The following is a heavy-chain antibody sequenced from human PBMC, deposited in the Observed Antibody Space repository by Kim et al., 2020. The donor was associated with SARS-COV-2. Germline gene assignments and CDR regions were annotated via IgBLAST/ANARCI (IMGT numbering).Heavy chain of an antibody. CDR3: AREQYYYGSGSYYNGYYGMDV. CDR1: GGSFSGYY. V-gene: IGHV4-34*01. Sequence: SETLSLTCAVYGGSFSGYYWSWIRQPPGKGLEWIGEINHSGSTNYNPSLKSRVTISVDTSKNQFSLKLSSVTAADTAVYYCAREQYYYGSGSYYNGYYGMDVWGQGTTVPVSS. CDR2: INHSGST. J-gene: IGHJ6*02. D-gene: IGHD3-10*01.